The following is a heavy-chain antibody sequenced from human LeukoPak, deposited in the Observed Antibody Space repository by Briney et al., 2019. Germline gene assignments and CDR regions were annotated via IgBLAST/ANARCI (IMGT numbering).Heavy chain of an antibody. D-gene: IGHD1-1*01. CDR2: INSDESST. Sequence: HTGGSLRLSCAASGFTFSNYWMHWVRQAPGKGLVWVSRINSDESSTTYADSVKGRFAISRDNAKKTLYLQMNSLRAEDTAVYFCSTGTSGIDYSGLPFDHWGQGTLVTVSS. J-gene: IGHJ4*01. CDR3: STGTSGIDYSGLPFDH. CDR1: GFTFSNYW. V-gene: IGHV3-74*01.